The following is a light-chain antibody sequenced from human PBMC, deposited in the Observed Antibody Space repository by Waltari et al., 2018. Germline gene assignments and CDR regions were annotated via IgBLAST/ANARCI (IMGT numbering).Light chain of an antibody. CDR1: SPATYA. CDR2: SVD. J-gene: IGLJ2*01. CDR3: NSRDPTTNAVV. Sequence: SSELTQDPAVSGALGQSVSITCQGDSPATYAPNWSQQRPGQAPILVIFSVDDRPSGIPDRFSGSLSGDTASLTITGTQAEDEADYYCNSRDPTTNAVVFGGGTRLTVL. V-gene: IGLV3-19*01.